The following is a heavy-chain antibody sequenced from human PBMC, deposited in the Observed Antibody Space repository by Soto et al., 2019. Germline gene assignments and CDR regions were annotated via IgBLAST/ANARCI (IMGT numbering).Heavy chain of an antibody. Sequence: QVQLVQSGAEVKKPGSSVKVSCKASGGTFSSYAISWVRQAPGQGLEWMGGIIPIFGTANYAQKFQGRVTITADESTSTAYMERSSLRSEDTAVYYCARDLAVAGSYYYYYGMDVWGQGTTVTVSS. D-gene: IGHD6-19*01. J-gene: IGHJ6*02. V-gene: IGHV1-69*01. CDR2: IIPIFGTA. CDR3: ARDLAVAGSYYYYYGMDV. CDR1: GGTFSSYA.